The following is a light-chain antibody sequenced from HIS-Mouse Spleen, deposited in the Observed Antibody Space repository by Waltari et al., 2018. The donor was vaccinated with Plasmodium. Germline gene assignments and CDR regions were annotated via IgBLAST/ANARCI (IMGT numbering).Light chain of an antibody. CDR2: EGS. CDR3: CSYAGSSTYV. CDR1: SSDVGRYNL. J-gene: IGLJ1*01. V-gene: IGLV2-23*01. Sequence: QSALTQPASVSGSPGQSITISCTGTSSDVGRYNLVSWNQQHPGKAPKLMIYEGSKRPSGVSNRFSGSKSGNTASLTISGLQAEDEADYYCCSYAGSSTYVFGTGTKVTVL.